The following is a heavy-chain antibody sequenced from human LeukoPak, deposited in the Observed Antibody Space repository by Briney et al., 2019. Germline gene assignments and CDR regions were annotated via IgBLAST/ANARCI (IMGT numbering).Heavy chain of an antibody. J-gene: IGHJ3*02. CDR1: GFTFSSYA. V-gene: IGHV3-7*01. CDR2: MNQDGSEK. CDR3: ARGVYAFDI. Sequence: GGSLRLSCAASGFTFSSYAMSWVRQAPGKGLEWVANMNQDGSEKYYVDSVKGRFTISRDNAKNLLYLQMNTLRAEDTAVYYCARGVYAFDIWGQGTMVTVSS.